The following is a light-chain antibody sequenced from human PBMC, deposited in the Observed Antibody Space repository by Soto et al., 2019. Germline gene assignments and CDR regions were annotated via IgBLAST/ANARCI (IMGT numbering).Light chain of an antibody. J-gene: IGKJ1*01. Sequence: DIQMTQSPSTLSASVGDRVTITCRARQTISIWLAWYQQKPGKAPKLLIYDASILESGVPSRFSGSGSGTEFTLTISSLQPDDFATYYCQQYNSYLTFGQGTKVEIK. V-gene: IGKV1-5*01. CDR1: QTISIW. CDR3: QQYNSYLT. CDR2: DAS.